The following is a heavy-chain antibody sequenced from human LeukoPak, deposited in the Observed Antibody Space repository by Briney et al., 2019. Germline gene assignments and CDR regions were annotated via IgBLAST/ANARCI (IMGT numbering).Heavy chain of an antibody. Sequence: GGSLRLSCAASGFNINYYYMSWVRQSPGKGLEWVSVIYSDGTTYYTDSVKGRFTISRDNSKNTLYLQMNSLRAEDTAVYYCAGDKTTSGYYEFDYWGQGTLVTVSS. CDR1: GFNINYYY. J-gene: IGHJ4*02. CDR2: IYSDGTT. D-gene: IGHD3-22*01. CDR3: AGDKTTSGYYEFDY. V-gene: IGHV3-53*01.